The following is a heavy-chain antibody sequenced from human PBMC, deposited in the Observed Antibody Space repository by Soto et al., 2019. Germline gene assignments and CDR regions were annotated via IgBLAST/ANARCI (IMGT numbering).Heavy chain of an antibody. V-gene: IGHV3-33*06. Sequence: QVQVVESGGGVVQPGRSLRLSCAASGFTFSSFGMHWVRQAPGKGLEWVSLIWYDGSTKYYEDSVKGRFTISRDNSKSTLYLQMNSLRVEDTAVYYCAKSLGYCTSAGCSPHFFYIMDVWGQGTKVTASS. CDR2: IWYDGSTK. D-gene: IGHD2-8*01. J-gene: IGHJ6*02. CDR3: AKSLGYCTSAGCSPHFFYIMDV. CDR1: GFTFSSFG.